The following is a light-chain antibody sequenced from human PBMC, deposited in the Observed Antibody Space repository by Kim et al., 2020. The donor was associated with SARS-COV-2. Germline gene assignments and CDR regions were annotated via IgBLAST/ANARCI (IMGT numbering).Light chain of an antibody. J-gene: IGLJ2*01. Sequence: GPGVTIPGSGSSPNIGANPANWYQQLPGTAPKLLIHSDNQRPSGVPDRFSGSKSGTAASLAIRGLQSEDEGDYYCAAWDDSLHVVLFGGGTKLTVL. CDR3: AAWDDSLHVVL. CDR2: SDN. V-gene: IGLV1-44*01. CDR1: SPNIGANP.